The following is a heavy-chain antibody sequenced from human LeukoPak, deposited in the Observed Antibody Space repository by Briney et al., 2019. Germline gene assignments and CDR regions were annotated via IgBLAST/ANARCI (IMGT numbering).Heavy chain of an antibody. J-gene: IGHJ4*02. V-gene: IGHV5-51*01. Sequence: GESLKISCKGSGYSFTSYWIGWVRQMPGKGLEWMGIIYPGDSDTRYSPSFQGQATISADKSISTAYLQWSSLKASDTAMYYCARLRIETTVTTALLYYFDYWGQGTLVTVSS. CDR2: IYPGDSDT. CDR1: GYSFTSYW. D-gene: IGHD4-11*01. CDR3: ARLRIETTVTTALLYYFDY.